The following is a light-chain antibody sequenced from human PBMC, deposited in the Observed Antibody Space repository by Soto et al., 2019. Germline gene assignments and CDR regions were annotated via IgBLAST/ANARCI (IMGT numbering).Light chain of an antibody. CDR1: QSVSINS. CDR2: GAS. CDR3: QQYSSSWYT. Sequence: EVVLTQSPDPLPLSPGERATLSCRASQSVSINSLVWYQQKPGQAPRLLIYGASNRATGIPDRFSASGYGTDFTLTISSLEPEDFEMYYCQQYSSSWYTFGQGTNIEVK. V-gene: IGKV3-20*01. J-gene: IGKJ2*01.